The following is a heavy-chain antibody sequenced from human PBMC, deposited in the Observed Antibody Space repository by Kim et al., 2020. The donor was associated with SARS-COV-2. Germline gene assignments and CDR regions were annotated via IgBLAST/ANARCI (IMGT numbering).Heavy chain of an antibody. CDR3: ARRKFRLQSIHDSSGYRRPALGFDP. J-gene: IGHJ5*02. Sequence: SETLSLTCTVSGGSISSSSYYWGWIRQPPGKGLEWIGSIYYSGSTYYNPSLKSRVTISVDTSKNQFSLKLSSVTAADTAVYYCARRKFRLQSIHDSSGYRRPALGFDPWGQGTLVTVSS. D-gene: IGHD3-22*01. CDR1: GGSISSSSYY. CDR2: IYYSGST. V-gene: IGHV4-39*01.